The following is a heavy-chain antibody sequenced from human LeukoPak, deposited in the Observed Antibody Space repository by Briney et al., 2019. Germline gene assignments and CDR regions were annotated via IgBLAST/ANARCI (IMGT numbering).Heavy chain of an antibody. D-gene: IGHD1-1*01. J-gene: IGHJ4*02. CDR3: ARVLSNWNYHDY. CDR2: INPNSGGT. V-gene: IGHV1-2*02. Sequence: ASVKASCKASGYTFTGYYMHWVRQAPGQGLEWMGWINPNSGGTNYAQKFQGRVTMTRDTSISTAYMELSRLRSDDTAVYYCARVLSNWNYHDYWGQGTLVTVSS. CDR1: GYTFTGYY.